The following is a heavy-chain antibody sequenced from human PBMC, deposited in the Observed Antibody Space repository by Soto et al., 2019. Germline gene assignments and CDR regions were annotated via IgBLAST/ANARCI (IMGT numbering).Heavy chain of an antibody. CDR1: GGSISSGGYS. CDR2: IYHSGST. CDR3: ARRTLYYYGSGSYYTQYWFDP. J-gene: IGHJ5*02. V-gene: IGHV4-30-2*01. Sequence: TSETLSLTCAVSGGSISSGGYSWSWIRQPPGKGLEWIGYIYHSGSTYYNPSLKSRVTISVDRSKNQFSLKLSSVTAADTAVYYCARRTLYYYGSGSYYTQYWFDPWGQGTLVTVSS. D-gene: IGHD3-10*01.